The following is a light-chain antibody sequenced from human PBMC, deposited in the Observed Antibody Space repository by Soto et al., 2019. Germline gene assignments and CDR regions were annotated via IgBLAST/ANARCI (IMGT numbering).Light chain of an antibody. CDR1: SSDVGSYKY. V-gene: IGLV2-11*01. J-gene: IGLJ3*02. CDR2: DVN. Sequence: QSALTQPRSVSGSPGQSVTISCTGTSSDVGSYKYVSWYQHHPGKAPKLMIFDVNKRPSGVPDRFSGSNSGNAASLTISGLQPEDEADYFCCSFVYSDTVLFGGGTKLTVL. CDR3: CSFVYSDTVL.